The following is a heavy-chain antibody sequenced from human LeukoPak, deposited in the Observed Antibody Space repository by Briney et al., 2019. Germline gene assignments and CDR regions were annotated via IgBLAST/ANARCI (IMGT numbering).Heavy chain of an antibody. CDR1: GGSISSYY. Sequence: SETLSLTCTVSGGSISSYYWSWIRQPPGKGLEWIGYIYYSGSTNYNPSLKSRVTISVDTSKNQFSLKLSSVTAADTAAYYCAREIDRTPYYYGSGSYPFDYWGQGTLVTVSS. V-gene: IGHV4-59*01. CDR3: AREIDRTPYYYGSGSYPFDY. CDR2: IYYSGST. D-gene: IGHD3-10*01. J-gene: IGHJ4*02.